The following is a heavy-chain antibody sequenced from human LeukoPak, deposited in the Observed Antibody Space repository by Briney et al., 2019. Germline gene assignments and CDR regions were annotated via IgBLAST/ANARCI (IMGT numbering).Heavy chain of an antibody. Sequence: SLRFSCAAFEFTFSTDCIHWVSQAPPKGLVWFSGVNSHGRSTNYTASVKSRVTISRDKAKNALYLKMSTLRAADTAVYYCAGEASADYVWVSYRSFDFWGQGTLVTVSS. D-gene: IGHD3-16*02. CDR1: EFTFSTDC. V-gene: IGHV3-74*01. CDR3: AGEASADYVWVSYRSFDF. J-gene: IGHJ4*02. CDR2: VNSHGRST.